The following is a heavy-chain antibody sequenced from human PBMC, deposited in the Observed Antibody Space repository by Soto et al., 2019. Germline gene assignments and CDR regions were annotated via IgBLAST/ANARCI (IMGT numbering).Heavy chain of an antibody. J-gene: IGHJ4*02. D-gene: IGHD2-2*01. CDR2: TYYRSKWYN. CDR3: ASTRGNQLLSAFDY. CDR1: GDSVSSNSAA. Sequence: SQTLSLTCGISGDSVSSNSAAWSWIRQSPSRGLEWLGRTYYRSKWYNDYAVSVKSRISINPDTSKNHFSLQLNSVTPEDTAVYYCASTRGNQLLSAFDYWDQGTLVTVSS. V-gene: IGHV6-1*01.